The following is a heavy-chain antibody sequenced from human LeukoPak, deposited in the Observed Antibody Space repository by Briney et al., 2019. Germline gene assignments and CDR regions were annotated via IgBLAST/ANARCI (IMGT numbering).Heavy chain of an antibody. V-gene: IGHV3-21*01. J-gene: IGHJ4*02. Sequence: SGGSLRLSCAASGFTFSSYSMNWVRQAPGKGLEWVSSISSSSSYIYYADSVKGRFTISRDNAKNSLYLQMNSLRAEDTAVYYCARGGSDGFDYWGQGTLVTVSS. D-gene: IGHD2-15*01. CDR1: GFTFSSYS. CDR3: ARGGSDGFDY. CDR2: ISSSSSYI.